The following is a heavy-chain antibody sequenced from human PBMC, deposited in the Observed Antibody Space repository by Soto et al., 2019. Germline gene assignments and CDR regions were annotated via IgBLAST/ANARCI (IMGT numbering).Heavy chain of an antibody. J-gene: IGHJ6*02. D-gene: IGHD2-8*01. CDR2: ISSSGSTI. V-gene: IGHV3-11*01. Sequence: PWGSLRLSCAASGFTFSDYYMSRIRQAPGKGLEWVSYISSSGSTIYYADSVKGRFTISRDNAKNSLYLQMNSLRAEDTAVYYCARGMGLYGDYYYYGMDVWGQGTTVTVSS. CDR3: ARGMGLYGDYYYYGMDV. CDR1: GFTFSDYY.